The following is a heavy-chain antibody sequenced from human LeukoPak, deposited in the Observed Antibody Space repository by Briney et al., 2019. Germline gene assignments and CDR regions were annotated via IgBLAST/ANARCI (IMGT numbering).Heavy chain of an antibody. J-gene: IGHJ4*02. V-gene: IGHV3-48*03. CDR2: IRANGNTI. CDR3: ARDSSGNFIPDYFDY. CDR1: GFTFSSYE. Sequence: PGGSLRLSCATSGFTFSSYEMSSVRQAPGKWLEWVSYIRANGNTIYYADSVKGRFTISRDNAKNSLYLQMNSLRAEDTAVYYCARDSSGNFIPDYFDYWGQGTLVTVSS. D-gene: IGHD3-10*01.